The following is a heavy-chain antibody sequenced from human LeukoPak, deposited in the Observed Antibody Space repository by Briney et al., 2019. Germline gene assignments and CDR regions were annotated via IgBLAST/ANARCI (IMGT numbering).Heavy chain of an antibody. CDR2: INTNTGNP. V-gene: IGHV7-4-1*02. D-gene: IGHD1-26*01. CDR3: AREVASGSHNWFDP. J-gene: IGHJ5*02. Sequence: ASVKVSCKASGYTFTSYAMNWVRQAPGQGLEWMGWINTNTGNPTYAQGFTGRFVFSLDTSVSTAYLQISSLKAEDTAVYYCAREVASGSHNWFDPWGQGTLVTVSS. CDR1: GYTFTSYA.